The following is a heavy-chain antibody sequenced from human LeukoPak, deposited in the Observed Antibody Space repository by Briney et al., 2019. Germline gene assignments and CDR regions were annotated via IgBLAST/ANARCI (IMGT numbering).Heavy chain of an antibody. CDR1: GYSFTSYW. Sequence: GESLKTSCKGSGYSFTSYWIAWVRQLPGKGLEWMGIIYPGDSATRYSPSFQGQVTISADKSISTAYLQWSSLKASDTAMYYCARDLDYGGNSELFDYWGEGTLVTVSS. CDR3: ARDLDYGGNSELFDY. CDR2: IYPGDSAT. D-gene: IGHD4-23*01. V-gene: IGHV5-51*01. J-gene: IGHJ4*02.